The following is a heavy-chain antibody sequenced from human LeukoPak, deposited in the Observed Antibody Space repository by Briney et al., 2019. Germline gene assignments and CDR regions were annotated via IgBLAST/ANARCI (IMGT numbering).Heavy chain of an antibody. V-gene: IGHV3-30-3*01. Sequence: PAGGSLRLSCAASGFTFSSYAMHWVRQAPGKGLEWVAVISYDGSNKYYADSVKGRFTISRDNSKNTLYLQMNSLRAEDTAVYYCAKDFRDDSGDYWGQGTLVTVSS. CDR2: ISYDGSNK. CDR3: AKDFRDDSGDY. J-gene: IGHJ4*02. D-gene: IGHD2-21*02. CDR1: GFTFSSYA.